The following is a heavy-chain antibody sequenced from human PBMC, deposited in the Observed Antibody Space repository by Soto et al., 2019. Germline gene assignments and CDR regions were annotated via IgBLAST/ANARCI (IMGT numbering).Heavy chain of an antibody. CDR1: GGSISSGGYY. Sequence: SETLSLTCTVSGGSISSGGYYWSWIRQHPGKGLEWIGYIYYSGSTYYNPSLKSRVTISVDTSKNQFSLKLSSVTAADTAVYYCARDRTGTMIPRYGMDVWGQGTTVTVSS. V-gene: IGHV4-31*03. CDR3: ARDRTGTMIPRYGMDV. J-gene: IGHJ6*02. CDR2: IYYSGST. D-gene: IGHD3-22*01.